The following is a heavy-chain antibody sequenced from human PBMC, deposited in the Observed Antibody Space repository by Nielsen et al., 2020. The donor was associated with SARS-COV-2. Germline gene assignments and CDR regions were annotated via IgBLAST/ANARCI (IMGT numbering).Heavy chain of an antibody. D-gene: IGHD1-26*01. CDR3: AKGLVGATGAGVDY. CDR1: GFTFSSTY. CDR2: ISWNSGSI. J-gene: IGHJ4*02. V-gene: IGHV3-9*01. Sequence: SLKISCSASGFTFSSTYMDWVRQAPGKGLEWVSGISWNSGSIGYADSVKGRFTISRDNAKNSLYLQMNSLRAEDTALYYCAKGLVGATGAGVDYWGQGTLVTVSS.